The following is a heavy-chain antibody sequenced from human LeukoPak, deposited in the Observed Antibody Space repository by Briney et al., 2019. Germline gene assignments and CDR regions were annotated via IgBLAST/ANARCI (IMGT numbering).Heavy chain of an antibody. D-gene: IGHD3-3*01. V-gene: IGHV4-59*08. J-gene: IGHJ3*02. CDR3: ARAKEERVFLSGFDT. CDR1: GGSISSYY. CDR2: IYYSGST. Sequence: SETLSLTCTVSGGSISSYYWSWIRQPPGKALEWIGYIYYSGSTNYNPSLKSRVTISVDTSKNQFSLKLSSVTAADTAVYYCARAKEERVFLSGFDTWGQGTMVTVSS.